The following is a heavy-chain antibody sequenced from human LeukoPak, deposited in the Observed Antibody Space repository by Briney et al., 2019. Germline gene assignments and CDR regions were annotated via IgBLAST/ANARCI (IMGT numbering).Heavy chain of an antibody. CDR3: ARDRGNFWSAHFDY. CDR1: GGTFSSYA. V-gene: IGHV1-69*05. D-gene: IGHD3-3*01. J-gene: IGHJ4*02. CDR2: IIPIFGTA. Sequence: AASVKVSCKASGGTFSSYAISWVRQAPGQGLEWMGGIIPIFGTANYAQKFQGRVTITTDESTSTAYMELSSLRSEDTAVYYCARDRGNFWSAHFDYWGQGTLVTVSS.